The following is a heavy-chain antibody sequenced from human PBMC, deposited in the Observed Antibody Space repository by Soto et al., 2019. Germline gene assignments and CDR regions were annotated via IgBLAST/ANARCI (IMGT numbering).Heavy chain of an antibody. CDR2: IHYSGGT. CDR3: ARGTVTTYYFDY. D-gene: IGHD4-17*01. Sequence: QVQLQESGRVLVKPSETLSLTCTVSGDSITSYHWCWIRQPPGKGLEWLGYIHYSGGTNYNPSLKSRFTISVDTSNNQVSLELGSVTAADTAVYYCARGTVTTYYFDYWGQGTLVTVSS. J-gene: IGHJ4*02. V-gene: IGHV4-59*08. CDR1: GDSITSYH.